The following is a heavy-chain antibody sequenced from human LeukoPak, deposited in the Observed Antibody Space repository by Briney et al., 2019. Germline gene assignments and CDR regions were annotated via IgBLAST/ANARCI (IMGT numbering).Heavy chain of an antibody. D-gene: IGHD2-2*02. CDR2: ISGSGGST. Sequence: GGSLRLSCAASGFTFSSYDMSWVRQAPGKGQEWVSAISGSGGSTYYADSVKGRFTISRDNSKNTLYLQMNSLRAEDTAVYYCATDCSSTSCYTSNEYFQHWGQGTLVTVSS. CDR3: ATDCSSTSCYTSNEYFQH. CDR1: GFTFSSYD. J-gene: IGHJ1*01. V-gene: IGHV3-23*01.